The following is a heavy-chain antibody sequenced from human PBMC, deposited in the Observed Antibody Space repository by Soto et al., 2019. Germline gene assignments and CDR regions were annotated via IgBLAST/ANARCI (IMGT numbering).Heavy chain of an antibody. J-gene: IGHJ4*02. CDR2: IYYSGST. Sequence: QVQLQESGPGLVKPSETLSLTCTVSGGSISSYYWSWIRQPPGKGLEWIGYIYYSGSTNYNPSLKSRVTISVDTSKNQLSLKLSSVTAADTAVYYCARHGYSSGWYASYFDYWGQGTLVTVSS. CDR3: ARHGYSSGWYASYFDY. V-gene: IGHV4-59*08. D-gene: IGHD6-19*01. CDR1: GGSISSYY.